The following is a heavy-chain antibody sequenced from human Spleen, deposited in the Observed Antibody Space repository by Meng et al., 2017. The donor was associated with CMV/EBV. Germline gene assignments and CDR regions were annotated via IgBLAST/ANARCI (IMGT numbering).Heavy chain of an antibody. CDR1: GFTFSSYW. J-gene: IGHJ4*02. V-gene: IGHV3-7*01. D-gene: IGHD3-16*02. Sequence: GGSLRLSCAASGFTFSSYWMSWVRQAPGKGLEWVANIKYSGSEKYYVDSVKGRFIISRDNANNSLYLHMNNLRAEDTAVYYCTRGAGYDYVWGSYRYTGSYWGQGTLVTVSS. CDR2: IKYSGSEK. CDR3: TRGAGYDYVWGSYRYTGSY.